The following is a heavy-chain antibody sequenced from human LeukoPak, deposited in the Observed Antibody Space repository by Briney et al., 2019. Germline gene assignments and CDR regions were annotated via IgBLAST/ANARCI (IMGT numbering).Heavy chain of an antibody. D-gene: IGHD7-27*01. CDR1: GFTFSSYG. V-gene: IGHV3-30*02. Sequence: GGSLRLSCVVSGFTFSSYGMHWVRQAPGKGLEWVAFIRYDGGNKYYADSVKGRFTISRDNSKNTLYLQMNSLRAEDTAVYYCARARGNSKLGYWYFDLWGRGTLVTVSS. J-gene: IGHJ2*01. CDR3: ARARGNSKLGYWYFDL. CDR2: IRYDGGNK.